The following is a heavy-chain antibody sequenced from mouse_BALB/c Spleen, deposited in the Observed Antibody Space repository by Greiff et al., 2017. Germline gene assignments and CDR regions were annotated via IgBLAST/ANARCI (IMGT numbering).Heavy chain of an antibody. J-gene: IGHJ4*01. D-gene: IGHD2-3*01. CDR1: GFAFSSYD. CDR2: ISSGGST. V-gene: IGHV5-6-5*01. CDR3: ARDDGYYGYYAMDY. Sequence: EVMLVESGGGLVKPGGSLKLSCAASGFAFSSYDMSWVRQTPEKRLEWVAYISSGGSTYYPDSVKGRFTISRDNARNILYLQMSSLRSEDTAMYYCARDDGYYGYYAMDYWGQGTSVTVSS.